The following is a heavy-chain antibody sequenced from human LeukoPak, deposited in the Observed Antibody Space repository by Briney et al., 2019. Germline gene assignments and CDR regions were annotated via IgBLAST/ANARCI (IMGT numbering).Heavy chain of an antibody. CDR2: ISASNGYI. J-gene: IGHJ4*02. CDR3: ARESRAAAGFKFFEF. V-gene: IGHV1-18*01. D-gene: IGHD6-13*01. CDR1: GYILSSYP. Sequence: ASVKVSCEASGYILSSYPICWVRQAPGQGLEWMGWISASNGYINYAQKFQGRVTMTTDRSTNTAYMELRSPIPDDTAVYYCARESRAAAGFKFFEFWGQGTVVTVSS.